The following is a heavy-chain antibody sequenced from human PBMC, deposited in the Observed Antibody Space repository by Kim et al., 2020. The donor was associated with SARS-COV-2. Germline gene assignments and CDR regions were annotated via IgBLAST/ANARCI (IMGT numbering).Heavy chain of an antibody. CDR3: ARDGGGPRPSRMD. V-gene: IGHV3-21*01. CDR2: ISSSSSYI. CDR1: GFTFSSYS. D-gene: IGHD2-15*01. J-gene: IGHJ4*02. Sequence: GGSLRLSCAASGFTFSSYSMNWVRQAPGKGLEWVSSISSSSSYIYYADSVKGRFTISRDNAKNSLYLQMNSLRAEDTAVYYCARDGGGPRPSRMDWGQGTLVTVSS.